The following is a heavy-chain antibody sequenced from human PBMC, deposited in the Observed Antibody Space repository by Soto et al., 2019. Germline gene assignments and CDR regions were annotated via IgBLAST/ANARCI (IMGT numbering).Heavy chain of an antibody. Sequence: QVQLQESGPGLVKPSGTLSLTCAVSSGSISSSNWWSWVRQPPGKGLEWIGEIYHSGSTNYNPSRKSPVTITVDKSKNQFCLKLSSVTGADTAVYYCARAGVNGHYQLPYYYYHIDVWCKGTTVTVSS. V-gene: IGHV4-4*02. D-gene: IGHD2-2*01. CDR3: ARAGVNGHYQLPYYYYHIDV. J-gene: IGHJ6*03. CDR2: IYHSGST. CDR1: SGSISSSNW.